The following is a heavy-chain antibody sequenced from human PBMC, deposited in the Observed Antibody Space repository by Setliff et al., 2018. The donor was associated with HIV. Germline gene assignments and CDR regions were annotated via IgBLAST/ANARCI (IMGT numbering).Heavy chain of an antibody. CDR1: GASISSYY. CDR2: ITDSGNT. Sequence: SETLSLTCNVSGASISSYYWTWIRQSPGNRLEWLGYITDSGNTNYNPSLRRRVTISADTSKNQVSLRLRSVTAADAAVYYCARETQQSYNIVTGYNYYYGIDVWGQGTTVTVSS. CDR3: ARETQQSYNIVTGYNYYYGIDV. J-gene: IGHJ6*02. D-gene: IGHD3-9*01. V-gene: IGHV4-59*01.